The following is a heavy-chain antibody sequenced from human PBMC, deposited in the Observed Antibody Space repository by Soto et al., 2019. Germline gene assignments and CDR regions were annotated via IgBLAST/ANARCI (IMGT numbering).Heavy chain of an antibody. J-gene: IGHJ4*02. D-gene: IGHD5-12*01. CDR1: GYTFTRYY. Sequence: ASVKVSCKASGYTFTRYYIHWVRQAPGQGLEWMGWINPYSGGTNYAQRFQGRVSMTRDTSITTASMELSRLTSDDTAVYFCARRGFSGYDLYYFDFWGQGTLVTVSS. V-gene: IGHV1-2*02. CDR3: ARRGFSGYDLYYFDF. CDR2: INPYSGGT.